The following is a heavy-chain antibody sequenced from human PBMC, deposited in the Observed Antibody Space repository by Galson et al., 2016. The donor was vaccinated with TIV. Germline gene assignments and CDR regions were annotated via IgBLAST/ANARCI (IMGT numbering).Heavy chain of an antibody. D-gene: IGHD1-7*01. CDR2: VSGSGYST. V-gene: IGHV3-23*01. Sequence: SLRLSCAASGFTFSAYAMSWVRQAPGKGLEWVSVVSGSGYSTYYADSVKGRFTISRDNSRNTVYLQINSLRVEDTALYYCARRGNYLSDAFDIWGQGTMVTVSS. J-gene: IGHJ3*02. CDR3: ARRGNYLSDAFDI. CDR1: GFTFSAYA.